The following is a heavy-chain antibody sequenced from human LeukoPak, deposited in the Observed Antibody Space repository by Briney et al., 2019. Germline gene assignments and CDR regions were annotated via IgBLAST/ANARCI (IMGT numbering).Heavy chain of an antibody. CDR2: IYYSGST. Sequence: SETLSLTCTVSGGSISSGGYYWSWIRQHPGKGLEWIGYIYYSGSTYYNPSLKSRVTISVDTSKNQFSLKLSSVTAADTAVYYCARDGWDKGTPTWGQGTLVTVSS. CDR3: ARDGWDKGTPT. D-gene: IGHD6-19*01. CDR1: GGSISSGGYY. V-gene: IGHV4-31*03. J-gene: IGHJ4*02.